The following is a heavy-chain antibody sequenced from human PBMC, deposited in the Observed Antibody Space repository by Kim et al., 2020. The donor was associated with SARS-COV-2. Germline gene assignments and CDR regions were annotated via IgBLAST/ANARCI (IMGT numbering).Heavy chain of an antibody. V-gene: IGHV3-33*01. J-gene: IGHJ4*02. Sequence: GGSPRLSCTASGFNFATYGMHWVRQAPGKGLEWVASTWFDGSEQFYGGSVKGRFTISKDNSENTVYLQMNSLRADDTAVYYCARDLSSGGRSFDYWGQGTPVTVSS. CDR2: TWFDGSEQ. CDR1: GFNFATYG. D-gene: IGHD3-10*01. CDR3: ARDLSSGGRSFDY.